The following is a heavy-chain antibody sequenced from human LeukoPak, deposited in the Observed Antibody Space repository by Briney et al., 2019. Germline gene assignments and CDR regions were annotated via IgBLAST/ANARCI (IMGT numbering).Heavy chain of an antibody. D-gene: IGHD5-18*01. CDR2: IIPILGIA. CDR3: ARGNQLWLPHRYYYYMDV. Sequence: ASVKVSCKASGYTFSSYTISWVRQAPGQGLEWMGRIIPILGIANYAQKFQGRVTITADKSTSTAYMELSSLRSEDTAVYYCARGNQLWLPHRYYYYMDVWGKGTTVTVSS. CDR1: GYTFSSYT. J-gene: IGHJ6*03. V-gene: IGHV1-69*02.